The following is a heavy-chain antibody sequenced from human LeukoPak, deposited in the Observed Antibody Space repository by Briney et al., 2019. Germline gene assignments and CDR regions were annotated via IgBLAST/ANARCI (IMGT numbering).Heavy chain of an antibody. D-gene: IGHD5-12*01. CDR2: INPSGGST. J-gene: IGHJ4*02. CDR1: GYTFTSYY. CDR3: ARELGGYDYLDY. Sequence: ASVKVSCRASGYTFTSYYMHWVRQAPGQGLEWMGIINPSGGSTSYAQKFQGRVTMTRDTSTSTVYMELSSLRSEDTAVYYCARELGGYDYLDYWGQGTLVTVSS. V-gene: IGHV1-46*01.